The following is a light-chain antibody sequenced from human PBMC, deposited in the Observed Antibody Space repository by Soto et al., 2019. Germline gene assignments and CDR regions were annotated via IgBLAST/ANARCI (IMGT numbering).Light chain of an antibody. Sequence: EIVLTQSPGTLSLSPGERATLSFSASQSVSSSYLTWYQQKPGQAPRLLIYGASGRATGIPDRFSGSGSGTDFTLTISRLEPEDFAIYSCQQYNHWPPLTFGGGTKVEIK. J-gene: IGKJ4*01. CDR3: QQYNHWPPLT. CDR2: GAS. V-gene: IGKV3-20*01. CDR1: QSVSSSY.